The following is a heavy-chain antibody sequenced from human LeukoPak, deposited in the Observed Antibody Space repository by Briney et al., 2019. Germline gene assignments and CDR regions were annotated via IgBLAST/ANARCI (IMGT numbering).Heavy chain of an antibody. V-gene: IGHV3-33*01. Sequence: GGSLRLSCAASGFTFSSYGMHWVRQAPGKGLEWGAVIWYDGSNKYYADSVKGRFTISRDNSKNTVYLQMNSLSAEDTAVYYCARDLELTYYDSSGHDYWGQGTLVTVSS. J-gene: IGHJ4*02. CDR1: GFTFSSYG. D-gene: IGHD3-22*01. CDR2: IWYDGSNK. CDR3: ARDLELTYYDSSGHDY.